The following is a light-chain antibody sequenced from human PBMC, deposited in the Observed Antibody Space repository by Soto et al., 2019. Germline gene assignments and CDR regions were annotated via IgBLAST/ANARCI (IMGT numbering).Light chain of an antibody. Sequence: EMVFTQSPATLSFSPGERATLSCRASQSVSSYLAWYQQKPGQAPRLLIYDASNRATGIPARFSGSGSGTDFTLTISSLEPEDFAVYYCQQRSNWPITFGQGTRLEIK. CDR3: QQRSNWPIT. CDR2: DAS. CDR1: QSVSSY. J-gene: IGKJ5*01. V-gene: IGKV3-11*01.